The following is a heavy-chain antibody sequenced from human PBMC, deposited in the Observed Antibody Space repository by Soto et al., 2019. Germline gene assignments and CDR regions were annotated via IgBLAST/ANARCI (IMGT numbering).Heavy chain of an antibody. CDR2: INDSGGST. V-gene: IGHV3-23*01. J-gene: IGHJ4*02. D-gene: IGHD3-10*01. CDR3: ARGRDASGSYFDS. Sequence: GGSLRLSCAASGFTFSNYAMSWVRQAPGKGLEWVSAINDSGGSTYSADSVKGRFTISRDNSKNTLYLQMNSRRADDTAVYYCARGRDASGSYFDSWGQGTLVTVSS. CDR1: GFTFSNYA.